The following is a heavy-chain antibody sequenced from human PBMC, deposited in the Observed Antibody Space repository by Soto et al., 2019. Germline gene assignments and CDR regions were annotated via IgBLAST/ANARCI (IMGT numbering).Heavy chain of an antibody. CDR3: ALIDKWEPGY. J-gene: IGHJ4*02. V-gene: IGHV1-69*13. Sequence: ASVKVSCKASGGTVSSYAIGWVRQAPGQGLEWMGGIIPIFGTANYAQKFQGRVTITADESTSTAYMELSSLRSEDTAVYYCALIDKWEPGYWGLGTLVTVSS. CDR1: GGTVSSYA. D-gene: IGHD1-26*01. CDR2: IIPIFGTA.